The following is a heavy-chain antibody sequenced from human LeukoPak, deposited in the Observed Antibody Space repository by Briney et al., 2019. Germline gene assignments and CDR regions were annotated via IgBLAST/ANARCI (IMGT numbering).Heavy chain of an antibody. Sequence: GGSLRLPCAASGFTFSTYSMNWVHQAPGKGLEWVSSISSSNNYIFYADSVKGRFTIARDNAKNSLYLQMNSLRAEDTAVYYCARELISSSSVLLPDYWGEGNLLSVSS. CDR2: ISSSNNYI. D-gene: IGHD6-6*01. CDR1: GFTFSTYS. V-gene: IGHV3-21*06. J-gene: IGHJ4*02. CDR3: ARELISSSSVLLPDY.